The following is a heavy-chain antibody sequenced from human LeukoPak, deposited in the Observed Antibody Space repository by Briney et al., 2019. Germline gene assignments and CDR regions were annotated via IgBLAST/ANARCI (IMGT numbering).Heavy chain of an antibody. CDR2: ISSSGSTI. CDR3: ARRSTVAGTDVGAFDI. D-gene: IGHD6-19*01. CDR1: GFTFSDYY. Sequence: GGSLRLSCAASGFTFSDYYMSWIRQAPGKGLEWVSYISSSGSTIYYADSVKGRFTISRDNAKNSLYLQMNSLRAEDTAVYYCARRSTVAGTDVGAFDIWGQGTMVTVSS. V-gene: IGHV3-11*04. J-gene: IGHJ3*02.